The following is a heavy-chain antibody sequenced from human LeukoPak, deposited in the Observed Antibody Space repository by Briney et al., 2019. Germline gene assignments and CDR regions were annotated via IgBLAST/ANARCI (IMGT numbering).Heavy chain of an antibody. V-gene: IGHV3-30*04. CDR3: ARDSGRQQLVSLDY. CDR2: ISYDGSNK. CDR1: GFTFSSYA. Sequence: PGGSLRLSCAASGFTFSSYAMHWVRQAPGKGLEWVAVISYDGSNKYYADSVKGRFTISRDNSKNTLYLQMNSLRAEDTAVYYCARDSGRQQLVSLDYWGQGTLVTVSS. D-gene: IGHD6-13*01. J-gene: IGHJ4*02.